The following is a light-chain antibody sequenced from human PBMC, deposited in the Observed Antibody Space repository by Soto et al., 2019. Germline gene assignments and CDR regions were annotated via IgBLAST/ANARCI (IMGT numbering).Light chain of an antibody. CDR2: KVS. CDR1: QSLVDSDGYTY. J-gene: IGKJ3*01. Sequence: VEMTKYTLSLPVTLGQSASISCRSSQSLVDSDGYTYLSWFQQRPGQSPRRLIYKVSNRDSGVPDRFSGSGSGTDFTLQISRVEPDDIAVYYSMQGSDLPPNFGPGT. V-gene: IGKV2-30*01. CDR3: MQGSDLPPN.